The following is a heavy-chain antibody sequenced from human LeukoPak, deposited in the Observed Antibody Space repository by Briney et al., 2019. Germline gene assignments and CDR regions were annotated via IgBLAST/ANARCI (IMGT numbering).Heavy chain of an antibody. CDR1: GGTFNNYA. CDR3: ARDSSSSLSY. CDR2: IIPIFGSS. J-gene: IGHJ4*02. V-gene: IGHV1-69*05. D-gene: IGHD6-6*01. Sequence: SVKVSCKASGGTFNNYAINWVRQAPGQGLEWMGGIIPIFGSSNYAQKLQGRVTMTTDTSTSTAYMELRSLRSDDTAVYYCARDSSSSLSYWGQGTLVTVSS.